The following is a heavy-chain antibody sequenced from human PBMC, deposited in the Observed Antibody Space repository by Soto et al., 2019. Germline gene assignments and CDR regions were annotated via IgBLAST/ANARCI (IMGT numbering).Heavy chain of an antibody. V-gene: IGHV4-4*02. Sequence: QVQLQESGPGLVKPSGTLSLTCAVSGGSISSSNWWSWVRQPPGKGLEWIGEIYHSGSTNYNPSPKSRVTISVDKSKNQFSLKLSSVTAADTAVYYCGAAVAGDSYYFDYWGQGTLVTVSS. D-gene: IGHD6-19*01. J-gene: IGHJ4*02. CDR1: GGSISSSNW. CDR2: IYHSGST. CDR3: GAAVAGDSYYFDY.